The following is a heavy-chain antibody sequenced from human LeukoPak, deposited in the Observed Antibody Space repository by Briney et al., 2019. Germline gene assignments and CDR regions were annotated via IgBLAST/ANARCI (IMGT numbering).Heavy chain of an antibody. Sequence: GGSLRLSCVVSGFTFSRFWMNWVRQAPGKGLEWVAFIRYDGSNKYYADSVKGRFTISRDNSKNTLYLQMNSLRAEDTAVYYCAKDAGYYYDSSGYPTPYYYMDVWGKGTTVTISS. V-gene: IGHV3-30*02. CDR1: GFTFSRFW. D-gene: IGHD3-22*01. J-gene: IGHJ6*03. CDR2: IRYDGSNK. CDR3: AKDAGYYYDSSGYPTPYYYMDV.